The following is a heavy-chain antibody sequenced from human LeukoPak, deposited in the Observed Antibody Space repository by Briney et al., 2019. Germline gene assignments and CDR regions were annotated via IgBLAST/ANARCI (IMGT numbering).Heavy chain of an antibody. CDR1: GFTFSSYA. Sequence: PGGSLRLSCAASGFTFSSYAMHWVRQAPGKGLEWVSGISAGGGRTFYADSVKGRFTISRDNSKNTLSLQMNSLKAEDTAIYYCAKDPTDFDSSGQTYFDYWGQGTLVTVSS. V-gene: IGHV3-23*01. CDR3: AKDPTDFDSSGQTYFDY. D-gene: IGHD3-22*01. J-gene: IGHJ4*02. CDR2: ISAGGGRT.